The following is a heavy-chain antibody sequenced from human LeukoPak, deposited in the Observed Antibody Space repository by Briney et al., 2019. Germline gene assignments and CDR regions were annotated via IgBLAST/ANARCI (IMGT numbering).Heavy chain of an antibody. CDR3: ARVQFYYYYMDV. CDR2: IYYSGST. D-gene: IGHD5-24*01. Sequence: SETLSLTCTVSGGSISSYYWSWIRQPPGKGLEWVGCIYYSGSTNYNPSLKSRVTIPVDTSKNQFSLKLSSVTAADTAVYYCARVQFYYYYMDVWGKGTTVTISS. J-gene: IGHJ6*03. CDR1: GGSISSYY. V-gene: IGHV4-59*01.